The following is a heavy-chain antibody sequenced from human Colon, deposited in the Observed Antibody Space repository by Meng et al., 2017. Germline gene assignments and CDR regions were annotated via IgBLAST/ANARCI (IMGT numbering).Heavy chain of an antibody. CDR1: GGSVSSGSYY. J-gene: IGHJ4*02. D-gene: IGHD3-22*01. Sequence: VQPQESGPGLVRPSETLSLTCTVSGGSVSSGSYYWSWIRQPPGKGLEWIGYIYYSGSTNYNPSLKSRVTISVDTSKNQFSLKLSSVTAADTAVYYCARGASDYDFDYWGQGTLVTVSS. V-gene: IGHV4-61*01. CDR2: IYYSGST. CDR3: ARGASDYDFDY.